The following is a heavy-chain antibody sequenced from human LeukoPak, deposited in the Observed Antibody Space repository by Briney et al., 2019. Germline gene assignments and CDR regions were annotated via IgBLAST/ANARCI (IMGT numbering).Heavy chain of an antibody. V-gene: IGHV4-38-2*02. Sequence: SETLSLTCTVSGYSISSGYYWGWIRQPPGKGLEWVGSIYHRGSTYYNPSLRSRVTISLDRSKKKFSLKLTSVTAADTAAYFCARGAEYYAIWRGYAGYSDYWGQGISVTVSS. D-gene: IGHD3-3*01. J-gene: IGHJ4*02. CDR2: IYHRGST. CDR1: GYSISSGYY. CDR3: ARGAEYYAIWRGYAGYSDY.